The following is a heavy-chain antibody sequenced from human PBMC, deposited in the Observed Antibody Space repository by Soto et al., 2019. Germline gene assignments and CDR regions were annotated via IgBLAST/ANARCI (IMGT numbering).Heavy chain of an antibody. CDR2: INQDGSEK. CDR1: GFSFSSNW. J-gene: IGHJ4*02. Sequence: GGSLRLSCTASGFSFSSNWMSWVRQAPGKGPEWVANINQDGSEKYCADSVKGRFTISRDNAKNSLYLQMDSLRVEFFSLYYCVNVVFGFWGRGSLVPVSA. V-gene: IGHV3-7*01. CDR3: VNVVFGF. D-gene: IGHD1-26*01.